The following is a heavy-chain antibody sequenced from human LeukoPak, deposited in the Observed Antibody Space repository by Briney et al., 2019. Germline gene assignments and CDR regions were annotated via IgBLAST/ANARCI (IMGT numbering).Heavy chain of an antibody. CDR2: ITISGAMT. CDR1: GFKFSDYV. V-gene: IGHV3-23*01. CDR3: ASDLRVGDL. Sequence: GGSLKLSCAASGFKFSDYVMSWVRQAPGKGLEWVSSITISGAMTHYADSVKGRFTISRDNSKSTLSLQMNNLRVDDTGVYYCASDLRVGDLWGLGTLVPVSS. J-gene: IGHJ5*02. D-gene: IGHD2-21*02.